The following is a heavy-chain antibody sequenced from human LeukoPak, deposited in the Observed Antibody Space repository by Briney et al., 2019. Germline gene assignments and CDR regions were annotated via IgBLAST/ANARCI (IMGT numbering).Heavy chain of an antibody. CDR3: ARATPQYCSGGSCYSNYYYYYMDV. J-gene: IGHJ6*03. D-gene: IGHD2-15*01. CDR2: TYYSGST. CDR1: GGSISSSSYY. Sequence: SETLSLTCTVSGGSISSSSYYWGWIRQPPGKGLEWFGSTYYSGSTYYNPSLKSRVTISVDTSKNQFSLKLSSVTAADTAVYYCARATPQYCSGGSCYSNYYYYYMDVWGKGTTVTVSS. V-gene: IGHV4-39*07.